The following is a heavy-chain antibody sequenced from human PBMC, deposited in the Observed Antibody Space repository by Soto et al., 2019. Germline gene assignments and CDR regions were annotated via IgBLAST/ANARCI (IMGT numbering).Heavy chain of an antibody. D-gene: IGHD1-26*01. V-gene: IGHV4-59*01. CDR1: GGPISSYY. CDR3: ARVEVGATTAHYYYGMDV. Sequence: NPSETLSLTCTVSGGPISSYYCSWIRQPPGKGLEWIGDIYYSGSTNYNPALKSRVTISVDTSKNQLSLKLSSVTAADTAVYYCARVEVGATTAHYYYGMDVWGQGTTVTVSS. CDR2: IYYSGST. J-gene: IGHJ6*02.